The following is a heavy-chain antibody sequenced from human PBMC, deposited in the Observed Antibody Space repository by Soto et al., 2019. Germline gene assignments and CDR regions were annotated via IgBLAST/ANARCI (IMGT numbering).Heavy chain of an antibody. V-gene: IGHV4-4*07. D-gene: IGHD6-13*01. CDR3: ARVGGYSSSWYLRDWFDP. CDR1: GGSISSYY. CDR2: IYTSGST. J-gene: IGHJ5*02. Sequence: ASETLSLTCTVSGGSISSYYWSWIRQPAGKGLEWIGRIYTSGSTNYNPSLKSRVTMSVDTSKNQFSLKLSSVTAADTAVYYCARVGGYSSSWYLRDWFDPWGQGTLVTVSS.